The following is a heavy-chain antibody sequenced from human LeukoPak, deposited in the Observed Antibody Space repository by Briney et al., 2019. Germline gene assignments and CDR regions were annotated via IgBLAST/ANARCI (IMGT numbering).Heavy chain of an antibody. CDR3: AKGPYPENDYDKVPDGSGYYYVHYFDY. J-gene: IGHJ4*02. CDR2: ISGSGGST. CDR1: GFTFSSYA. Sequence: GGSLRLSCAASGFTFSSYAMSWVRQAPGKGLEWVSAISGSGGSTYYADSVKGRFTISRDNSKNTLYLQMNSLRAEDTAVYYCAKGPYPENDYDKVPDGSGYYYVHYFDYWGQGTLVTVSS. D-gene: IGHD3-22*01. V-gene: IGHV3-23*01.